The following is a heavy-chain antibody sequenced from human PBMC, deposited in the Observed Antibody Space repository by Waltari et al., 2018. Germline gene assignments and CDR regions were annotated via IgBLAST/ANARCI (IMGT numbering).Heavy chain of an antibody. D-gene: IGHD6-13*01. CDR1: GGSFSTYY. CDR3: ARTLYGSSNYYFDN. CDR2: IYHSGSA. Sequence: QVQLQQWGAGLLKPSETLSLTCAVYGGSFSTYYWSWIRRSPGKGLEWVGEIYHSGSANYGPALKRRVTISIDTSKNQFSLKVTSVNAADTAVYFCARTLYGSSNYYFDNWGHGTPVTVSS. J-gene: IGHJ4*01. V-gene: IGHV4-34*02.